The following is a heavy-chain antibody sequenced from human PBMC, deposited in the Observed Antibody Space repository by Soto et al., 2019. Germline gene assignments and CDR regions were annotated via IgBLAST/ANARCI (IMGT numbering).Heavy chain of an antibody. Sequence: QITLKESGPTLVKPTQTLTLTCTFSGFSLSNTGEGVGWIRQPPGKALQWLALIYWDDDRRYSPSLRNRLTVTKDTSKKQVVLTMTNMDPVDTATYYCAHLYHPRLGKGRDYWGQGTLVTVSS. CDR2: IYWDDDR. V-gene: IGHV2-5*02. J-gene: IGHJ4*02. CDR1: GFSLSNTGEG. D-gene: IGHD3-10*01. CDR3: AHLYHPRLGKGRDY.